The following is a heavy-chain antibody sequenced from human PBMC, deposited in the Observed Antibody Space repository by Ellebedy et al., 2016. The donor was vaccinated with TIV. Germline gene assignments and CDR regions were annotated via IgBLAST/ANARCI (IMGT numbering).Heavy chain of an antibody. CDR3: AKIGELWDFDY. CDR2: ISYDGNTK. CDR1: GFTFSSYG. D-gene: IGHD3-16*01. J-gene: IGHJ4*02. V-gene: IGHV3-30*18. Sequence: GESLKISCAASGFTFSSYGMHWVRQAPGKGLEWVAVISYDGNTKYYADSVKGRSTISRDNSKNTLYLQMNSLRADDSAVYYCAKIGELWDFDYWGQGSVVTVSS.